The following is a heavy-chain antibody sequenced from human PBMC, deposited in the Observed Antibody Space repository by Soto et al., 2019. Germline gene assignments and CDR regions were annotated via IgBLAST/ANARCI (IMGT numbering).Heavy chain of an antibody. CDR1: GFTFSSYA. CDR3: AKDLTIFGVPKAFDY. V-gene: IGHV3-23*01. D-gene: IGHD3-3*01. CDR2: ISGSGGST. Sequence: GGSLRLSCAASGFTFSSYAMSWVRQAPGKGLEWVSAISGSGGSTYYADSVKGRFTISRDNSKNTLYLQMNSLRAEDTAVYYCAKDLTIFGVPKAFDYWGQGTLVTVSS. J-gene: IGHJ4*02.